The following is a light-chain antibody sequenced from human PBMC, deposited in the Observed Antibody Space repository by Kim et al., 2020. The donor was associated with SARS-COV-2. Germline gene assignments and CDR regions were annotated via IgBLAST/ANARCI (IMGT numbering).Light chain of an antibody. CDR2: KDS. V-gene: IGLV3-25*03. CDR1: ALPKQY. J-gene: IGLJ3*02. Sequence: SYELTQPPSVSVSPGQTARITCSGDALPKQYAYXYQQKPGQAPVLVIYKDSERPSGIPERFSGSSSGTTVTLTISGVQAEDEADYYCQSADSSGTLNWVF. CDR3: QSADSSGTLNWV.